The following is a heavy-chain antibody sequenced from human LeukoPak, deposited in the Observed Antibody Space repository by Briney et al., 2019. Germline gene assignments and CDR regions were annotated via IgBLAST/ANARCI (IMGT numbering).Heavy chain of an antibody. Sequence: GGSLRLSCSASGFTFTDYSMSWVRQAPGKGLEWVSTISSVSTYIYYADSVKGRFTISRDNAKNSLHLQMTGLRAEDTAVYFCAREGGTRDFYYYMDVWGKGTTVTVSS. V-gene: IGHV3-21*01. J-gene: IGHJ6*03. CDR3: AREGGTRDFYYYMDV. D-gene: IGHD2-2*01. CDR1: GFTFTDYS. CDR2: ISSVSTYI.